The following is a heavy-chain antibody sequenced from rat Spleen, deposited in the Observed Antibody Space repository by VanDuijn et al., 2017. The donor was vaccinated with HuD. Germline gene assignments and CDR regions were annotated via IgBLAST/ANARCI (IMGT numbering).Heavy chain of an antibody. V-gene: IGHV5-22*01. CDR3: AREAGVPFHFFDY. D-gene: IGHD1-4*01. CDR2: INYEGNSP. Sequence: EVQLVESGGGLVQPGRSLKLSCVASGFTFSNYWMSWIRQAPTKSLEWVASINYEGNSPYYGDSVRGRFTVSRDNAKSTLYLQMNSLRSEETATYYCAREAGVPFHFFDYWGQGVMVTVYS. CDR1: GFTFSNYW. J-gene: IGHJ2*01.